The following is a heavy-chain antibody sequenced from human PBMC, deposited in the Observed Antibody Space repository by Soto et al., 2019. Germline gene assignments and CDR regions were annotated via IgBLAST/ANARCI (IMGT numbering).Heavy chain of an antibody. J-gene: IGHJ4*02. D-gene: IGHD3-22*01. Sequence: SETLSLTCTVSGGSISSGGYYWSWIRQHPGKGLEWIGYIYYSGSTYYNPSLKSRVTISVDTSKNQFSLKLSSVTAADTAVYYCARHAYYYDSSGYSRPYYFDYWGQGTLVTVSS. V-gene: IGHV4-31*03. CDR1: GGSISSGGYY. CDR3: ARHAYYYDSSGYSRPYYFDY. CDR2: IYYSGST.